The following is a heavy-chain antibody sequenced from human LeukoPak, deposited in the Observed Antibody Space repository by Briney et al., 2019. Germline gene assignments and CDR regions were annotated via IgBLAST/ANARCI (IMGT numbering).Heavy chain of an antibody. J-gene: IGHJ3*02. D-gene: IGHD6-13*01. CDR1: GFTFSSYS. CDR2: ISSSSNYI. Sequence: GGSLRLSCAASGFTFSSYSMNWVRQAPGKGLEWVSSISSSSNYIYYADSVKGRFIISRDNAKNSLYLQMNSLRAEDTAVYYCARAREAAAGTGDAFDIWGQGTMVTVSS. V-gene: IGHV3-21*01. CDR3: ARAREAAAGTGDAFDI.